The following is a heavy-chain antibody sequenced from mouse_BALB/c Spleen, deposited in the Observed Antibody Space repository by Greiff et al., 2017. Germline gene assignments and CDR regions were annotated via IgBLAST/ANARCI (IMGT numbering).Heavy chain of an antibody. D-gene: IGHD2-4*01. Sequence: VQLQQSGAELVRPGVSVKISCKGSGYTFTDYAMHWVKQSHAKSLEWIGVISTYYGDASYNQKFKGKATMTVDKSSSTAYMELARLTSEDSAIYYCARFDDYDGFDYWGQGTTLTVSS. CDR1: GYTFTDYA. CDR2: ISTYYGDA. V-gene: IGHV1S137*01. CDR3: ARFDDYDGFDY. J-gene: IGHJ2*01.